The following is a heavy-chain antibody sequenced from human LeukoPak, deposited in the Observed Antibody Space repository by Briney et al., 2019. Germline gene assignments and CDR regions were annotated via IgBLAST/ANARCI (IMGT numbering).Heavy chain of an antibody. CDR1: GFTFSTYS. Sequence: GGSLRLSCAASGFTFSTYSMNWVRQAPGKGLEWVGFIRSKTYDGTTEYAASVKGRFTISRDDSKSIAYLQMNSLKTEDTAVYYCTRGYLGGSHHSDWGQGILVTVSS. CDR2: IRSKTYDGTT. D-gene: IGHD1-26*01. CDR3: TRGYLGGSHHSD. V-gene: IGHV3-49*04. J-gene: IGHJ4*02.